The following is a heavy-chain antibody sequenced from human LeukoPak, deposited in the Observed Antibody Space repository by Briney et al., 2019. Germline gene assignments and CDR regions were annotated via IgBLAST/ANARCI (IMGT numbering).Heavy chain of an antibody. CDR2: IYSGGST. CDR3: ASTHCSSTSCYVHLDY. V-gene: IGHV3-53*01. D-gene: IGHD2-2*01. J-gene: IGHJ4*02. CDR1: GFTFSSYW. Sequence: GGSLRLSCAASGFTFSSYWMSWVRQAPGKGLEWVSVIYSGGSTYYADSVKGRFTISRDNSKNTLYLQMNSLRAEDTAVYYCASTHCSSTSCYVHLDYWGQGTLVTVSS.